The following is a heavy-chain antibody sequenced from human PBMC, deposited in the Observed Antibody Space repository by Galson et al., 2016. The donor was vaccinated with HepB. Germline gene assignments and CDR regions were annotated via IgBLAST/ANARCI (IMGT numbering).Heavy chain of an antibody. CDR2: ISGSGERT. J-gene: IGHJ5*02. V-gene: IGHV3-23*01. D-gene: IGHD1/OR15-1a*01. CDR1: GFSYNSYA. Sequence: SLRLSCAASGFSYNSYAMSWVRQAPGKGLEWVSSISGSGERTYYGNSVKGRFTVSRDNAKKIMYLQMKSLRVEDTALYYCARDGLPSLDITIVPPWNSFDPWGQGTLVTVSS. CDR3: ARDGLPSLDITIVPPWNSFDP.